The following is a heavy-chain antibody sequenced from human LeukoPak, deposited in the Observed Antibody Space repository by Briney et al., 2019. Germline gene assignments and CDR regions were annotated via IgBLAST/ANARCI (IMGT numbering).Heavy chain of an antibody. CDR2: ISSSGSTI. CDR1: GFTFSSYE. CDR3: ATPPLVVAATPYAFDI. D-gene: IGHD2-15*01. V-gene: IGHV3-48*03. J-gene: IGHJ3*02. Sequence: GGSLRPSCAASGFTFSSYEMNWVRQAPGKGLEWVSYISSSGSTIYYADSVKGRFTISRDNAKNSLYLQMNSLRAEDTAVYYCATPPLVVAATPYAFDIWGQGTMVTVSS.